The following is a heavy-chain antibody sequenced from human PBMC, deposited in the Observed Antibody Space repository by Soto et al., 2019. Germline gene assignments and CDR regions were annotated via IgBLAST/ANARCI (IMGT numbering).Heavy chain of an antibody. Sequence: RGGALRLSCVDSRFTFSTYEMHWVRQAPGKGLEWVSYISSGGSTVYYADSVKGRFTISRDNTRNSLYLQMNSLRDEDTALYYCVRYCSTTLCNGVATRTFDYWGQGTLVTVSP. V-gene: IGHV3-48*03. D-gene: IGHD2-2*01. CDR2: ISSGGSTV. J-gene: IGHJ4*02. CDR1: RFTFSTYE. CDR3: VRYCSTTLCNGVATRTFDY.